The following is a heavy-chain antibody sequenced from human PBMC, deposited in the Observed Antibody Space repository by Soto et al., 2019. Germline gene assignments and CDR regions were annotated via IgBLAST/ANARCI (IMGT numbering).Heavy chain of an antibody. CDR3: ARDRGECSSVSCYGSFYYCMDV. J-gene: IGHJ6*02. Sequence: EVQLVETGGGLIQPGGSLRLSCAASGFIVSSHYMSWVRQAPGKGLEWVSAIYSGGSTYYTDSVEGRFTISRDVSKNILYLQMNSLRADDTAVYYCARDRGECSSVSCYGSFYYCMDVWGQGTTVIVSS. V-gene: IGHV3-53*02. D-gene: IGHD2-2*01. CDR2: IYSGGST. CDR1: GFIVSSHY.